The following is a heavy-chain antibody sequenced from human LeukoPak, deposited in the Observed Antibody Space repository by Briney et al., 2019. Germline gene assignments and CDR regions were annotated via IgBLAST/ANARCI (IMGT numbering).Heavy chain of an antibody. Sequence: SETLSLTCTASGFTFSSYDWSWIRQSPGKGLEWIGYIHNSGRTNYNPSLKSRVTGFVDTSKNQVSLRVSSVTAADTAVSYCVILGAISGEGYLGYWGQGALVTVSS. V-gene: IGHV4-4*08. CDR1: GFTFSSYD. CDR2: IHNSGRT. CDR3: VILGAISGEGYLGY. J-gene: IGHJ4*02. D-gene: IGHD7-27*01.